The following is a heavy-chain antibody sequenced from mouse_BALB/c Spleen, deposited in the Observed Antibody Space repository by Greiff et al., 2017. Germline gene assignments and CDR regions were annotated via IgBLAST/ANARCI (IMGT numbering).Heavy chain of an antibody. Sequence: DVKLVESGGGLVQPGGSRKLSCAASGFTFSSFGMHWVRQAPEKGLEWVAYISSGSSTIYYADTVKGRFTISRDNPKNTLFLQMTSLRSEDTAMYYCARGYGYDEGFAYWGQGTLVTVSA. CDR2: ISSGSSTI. D-gene: IGHD2-2*01. CDR3: ARGYGYDEGFAY. CDR1: GFTFSSFG. V-gene: IGHV5-17*02. J-gene: IGHJ3*01.